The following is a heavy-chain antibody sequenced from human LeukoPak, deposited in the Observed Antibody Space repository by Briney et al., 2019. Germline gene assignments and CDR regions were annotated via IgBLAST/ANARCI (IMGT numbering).Heavy chain of an antibody. J-gene: IGHJ4*02. CDR3: AKMTKGYCSGGSCYSDY. D-gene: IGHD2-15*01. Sequence: PGGSLRLSCAASGFTFSSYGMHWVRQAPGKGLEWVAFIRYDGSNKHYADSVKGRFTISRDNSKNTLYLQMNSLRAEDTAVYYCAKMTKGYCSGGSCYSDYWGQGTLVTVSS. CDR1: GFTFSSYG. V-gene: IGHV3-30*02. CDR2: IRYDGSNK.